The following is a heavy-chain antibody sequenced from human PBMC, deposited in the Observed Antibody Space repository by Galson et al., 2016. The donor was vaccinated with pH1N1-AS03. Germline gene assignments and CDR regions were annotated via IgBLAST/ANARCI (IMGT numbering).Heavy chain of an antibody. CDR1: GGTFSSYA. CDR2: TIASVGIT. J-gene: IGHJ4*02. V-gene: IGHV1-69*10. Sequence: SVKVSCKASGGTFSSYAISWVRQAPGQGLEWMGGTIASVGITSYAQKFQGRVTITADESTSTAYMELSSLRSEDTAVYYCANRDYGFDYWGQGTLVTVSS. D-gene: IGHD4-17*01. CDR3: ANRDYGFDY.